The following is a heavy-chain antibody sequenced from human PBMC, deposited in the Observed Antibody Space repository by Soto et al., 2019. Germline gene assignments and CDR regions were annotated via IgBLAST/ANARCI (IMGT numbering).Heavy chain of an antibody. V-gene: IGHV2-5*02. CDR1: GFSLNTRGVG. CDR3: AHRRGDLLQGHYYFDF. CDR2: ISWDGEK. D-gene: IGHD3-9*01. J-gene: IGHJ4*02. Sequence: QITLKESGPTLVKPTQTLTLTCTFSGFSLNTRGVGVGWIRQPPGNALEWLALISWDGEKRYRPPRKSRLTATKDTPENQVLLTMTNMYPVDTATYYCAHRRGDLLQGHYYFDFWGQGTLVTVS.